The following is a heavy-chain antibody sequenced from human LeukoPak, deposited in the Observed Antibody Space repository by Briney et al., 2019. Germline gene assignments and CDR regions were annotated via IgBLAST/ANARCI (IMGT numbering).Heavy chain of an antibody. CDR1: GYTFTSYG. D-gene: IGHD3-22*01. CDR3: ARDSPPNYSDSSGYYSDAFDI. V-gene: IGHV1-18*01. CDR2: ISAYNGNT. Sequence: GAPVKVSCKASGYTFTSYGISWVRQAPGQGLEWMGWISAYNGNTKYAQMVQDRVTMTTDTSTSTAYMELRSLRSDDTAVYYCARDSPPNYSDSSGYYSDAFDIWGQGTMVTVSS. J-gene: IGHJ3*02.